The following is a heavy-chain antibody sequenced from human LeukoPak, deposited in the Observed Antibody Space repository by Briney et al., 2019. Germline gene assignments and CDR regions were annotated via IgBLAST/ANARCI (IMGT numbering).Heavy chain of an antibody. D-gene: IGHD4/OR15-4a*01. CDR3: ARLPRSMVALIDY. CDR2: ISSSSSYI. J-gene: IGHJ4*02. CDR1: GFTFSSYS. V-gene: IGHV3-21*01. Sequence: GGSLRLSCAASGFTFSSYSMNWVRQAPGKGLEWVSSISSSSSYIYYADSVKGRFTISRDNAKNSLYLQMNSLRAEDTAVYYCARLPRSMVALIDYWGQGTLVTVSS.